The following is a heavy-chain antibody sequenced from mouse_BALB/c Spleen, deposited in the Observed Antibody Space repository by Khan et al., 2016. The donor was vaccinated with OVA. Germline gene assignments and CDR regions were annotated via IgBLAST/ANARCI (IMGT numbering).Heavy chain of an antibody. V-gene: IGHV2-2*02. CDR2: ICSGGTT. Sequence: QVQLKESGPGLVQPSQSLSITCTVSGFSLTSYGVHWVRQSPGKGLEWLGVICSGGTTDYNAAFIYRLSISKDNSKSQVFFKMNSLQDNDTAIHYSARNGDAVDWYFDVWGAGTTVTVSS. CDR1: GFSLTSYG. CDR3: ARNGDAVDWYFDV. J-gene: IGHJ1*01. D-gene: IGHD2-13*01.